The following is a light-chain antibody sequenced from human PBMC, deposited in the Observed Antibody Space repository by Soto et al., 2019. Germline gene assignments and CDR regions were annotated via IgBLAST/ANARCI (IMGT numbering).Light chain of an antibody. CDR2: SNN. Sequence: QSVLTQPPSASATPGQRVTISCSGSSSNIGSNPVNWYQQLPGTAPKVLIYSNNHRPSGVPDRFSGSKSGTSASLAISGLQSEDQADFYCAAWDDSLRGGVFGGGTKVTVL. J-gene: IGLJ2*01. V-gene: IGLV1-44*01. CDR1: SSNIGSNP. CDR3: AAWDDSLRGGV.